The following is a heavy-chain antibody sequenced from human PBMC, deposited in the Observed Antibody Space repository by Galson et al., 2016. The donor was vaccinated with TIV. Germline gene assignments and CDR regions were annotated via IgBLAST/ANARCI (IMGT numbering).Heavy chain of an antibody. CDR1: GGSFSNYA. V-gene: IGHV1-69*13. CDR3: ARPSDSSWYFDL. Sequence: SVKVSCKASGGSFSNYAINWVRQAPGQGLEWMGGIIPIFRSPNYAQRFQGRVTITADESTSTASVELSSLRSDDTAVYYCARPSDSSWYFDLWGRGTPVIVSS. J-gene: IGHJ2*01. CDR2: IIPIFRSP. D-gene: IGHD6-13*01.